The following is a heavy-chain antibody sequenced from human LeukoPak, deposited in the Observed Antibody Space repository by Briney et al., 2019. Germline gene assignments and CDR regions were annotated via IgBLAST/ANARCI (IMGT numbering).Heavy chain of an antibody. D-gene: IGHD6-13*01. CDR2: IIPIFGTA. V-gene: IGHV1-69*05. Sequence: GSSVKVSCKASGGTFSSYAISWVRQAPGQGLEWMGGIIPIFGTANYAQKFQGRVTMTRDMSTSTVYMELSSLRSEDTAVYYCARDSVAAAGRGPGRYFQHWGQGTLVTVSS. CDR3: ARDSVAAAGRGPGRYFQH. CDR1: GGTFSSYA. J-gene: IGHJ1*01.